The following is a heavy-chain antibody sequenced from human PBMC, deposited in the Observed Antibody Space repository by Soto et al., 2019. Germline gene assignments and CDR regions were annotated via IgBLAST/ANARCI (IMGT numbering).Heavy chain of an antibody. CDR1: GFTFRDYA. CDR3: AKGAAVYGLLTHDY. D-gene: IGHD3-9*01. CDR2: ITGSSSNL. J-gene: IGHJ4*02. V-gene: IGHV3-23*01. Sequence: EVQLLESGGGLEQPGGSLRLSCAASGFTFRDYAMSWVRQAPGKGLEWVTTITGSSSNLYYSDSVKGRFAISRDNSKNTLYLQMDSLTAEDTAVYYCAKGAAVYGLLTHDYWGQGTLVTVSS.